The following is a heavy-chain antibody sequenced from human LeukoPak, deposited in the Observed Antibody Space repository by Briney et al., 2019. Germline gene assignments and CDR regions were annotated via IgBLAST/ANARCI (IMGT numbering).Heavy chain of an antibody. CDR3: ARGSISGYYPIDF. V-gene: IGHV4-34*01. CDR2: INHLGRT. J-gene: IGHJ4*02. D-gene: IGHD3-22*01. CDR1: GFTFSDYY. Sequence: LSCAASGFTFSDYYMSWIRQSPGKGLEWIGEINHLGRTNYNPSLKSRVTISIDTSKKQVSLSLISVTAADTAVYYCARGSISGYYPIDFWGQGTLVTVSS.